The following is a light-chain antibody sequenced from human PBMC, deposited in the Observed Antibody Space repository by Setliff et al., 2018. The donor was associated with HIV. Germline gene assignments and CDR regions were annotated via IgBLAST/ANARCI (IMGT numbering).Light chain of an antibody. J-gene: IGLJ2*01. CDR2: EVN. CDR1: SSDIGGYNY. CDR3: SSYTSSSTLEV. Sequence: QSVLTQPASVSGSPGQSITISCTGTSSDIGGYNYVSWYQQRPGTAPNLIIYEVNKRPSGVSNRFSGSKSGNTASLAISGLQADDEADYYCSSYTSSSTLEVFGGGTKVTVL. V-gene: IGLV2-14*03.